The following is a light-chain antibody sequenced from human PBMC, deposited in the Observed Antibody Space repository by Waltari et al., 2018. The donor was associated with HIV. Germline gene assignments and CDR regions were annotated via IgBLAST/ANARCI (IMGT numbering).Light chain of an antibody. Sequence: EIVMTQSPATLSVSPGERPTLSCRASQSVSSNLAWYQQKPGQAPRLLIYGASTRATGIPARFSGSGSGTEFTLTISSLQSEDSAVYYCQQYNNWWTFGQGTKVEIK. CDR3: QQYNNWWT. J-gene: IGKJ1*01. V-gene: IGKV3-15*01. CDR2: GAS. CDR1: QSVSSN.